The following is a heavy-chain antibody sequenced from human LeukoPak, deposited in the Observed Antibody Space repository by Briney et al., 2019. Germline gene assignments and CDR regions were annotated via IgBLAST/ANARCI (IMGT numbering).Heavy chain of an antibody. V-gene: IGHV4-61*02. CDR2: IDTSGSS. D-gene: IGHD3-10*01. CDR1: GGSISSGSYH. CDR3: AKTWRGRGYYGYGPSEYFYYMDV. Sequence: SETLSLTCTVSGGSISSGSYHWSWIRQPAGKGLEWIGRIDTSGSSNYNPSLKSRVTISVDTSKNQFSLKLSSVTAADTAVYYCAKTWRGRGYYGYGPSEYFYYMDVWGKGTTVTISS. J-gene: IGHJ6*03.